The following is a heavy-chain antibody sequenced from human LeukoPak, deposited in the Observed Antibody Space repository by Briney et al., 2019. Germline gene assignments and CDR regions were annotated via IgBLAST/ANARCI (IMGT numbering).Heavy chain of an antibody. CDR3: ARDVYAGLQLWIDAFDI. J-gene: IGHJ3*02. V-gene: IGHV3-30-3*01. D-gene: IGHD5-18*01. CDR1: GFTFSSYA. Sequence: GGSLRLSCAASGFTFSSYAMHWVRQAPGKGLEWVAVISYDGSNKYYADSVKGRFTISRDNSKNTLYLQMNSLRAEDTAVYYRARDVYAGLQLWIDAFDIWGQGTMVTVSS. CDR2: ISYDGSNK.